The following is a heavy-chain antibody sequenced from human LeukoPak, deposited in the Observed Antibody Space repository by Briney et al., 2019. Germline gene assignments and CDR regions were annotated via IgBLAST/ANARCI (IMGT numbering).Heavy chain of an antibody. V-gene: IGHV3-23*01. CDR3: AKLTRGYCDSTACPNWFDP. Sequence: GGALRLSCVASGYTLSNYAISWVRHAPGERREWVSPISDSGGTTYYADTVKGRFTIYRDNSKNTLYLQMNSLRGEDTAVYYCAKLTRGYCDSTACPNWFDPWGRGTLVTVSS. CDR1: GYTLSNYA. J-gene: IGHJ5*02. D-gene: IGHD3-22*01. CDR2: ISDSGGTT.